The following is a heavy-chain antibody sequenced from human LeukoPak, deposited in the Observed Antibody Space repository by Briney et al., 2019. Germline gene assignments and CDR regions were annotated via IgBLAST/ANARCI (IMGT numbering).Heavy chain of an antibody. J-gene: IGHJ4*02. CDR2: IYYSGST. Sequence: LSLTCTVSGGSISSYYWSWIRQPPGQGLEWIGYIYYSGSTNYNPSLKSRVTISVDTSKNQFSLKLSSVTAADTAVYYCARWLGVITYYYSDYWGQGTLVTVSS. CDR3: ARWLGVITYYYSDY. D-gene: IGHD3-22*01. V-gene: IGHV4-59*01. CDR1: GGSISSYY.